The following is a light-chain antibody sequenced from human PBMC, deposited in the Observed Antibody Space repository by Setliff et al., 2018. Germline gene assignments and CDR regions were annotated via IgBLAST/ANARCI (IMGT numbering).Light chain of an antibody. CDR1: SSDVGGYNY. CDR2: DVS. J-gene: IGLJ1*01. V-gene: IGLV2-11*01. CDR3: SSYAGSNNPYV. Sequence: QSALAQPRSVSGSPGQSVTISCTGTSSDVGGYNYVSWYQQHPGKAPKLMIYDVSKWPSGVPDRFSGSKSGNTASLTISGLQAEDEADYYCSSYAGSNNPYVFGTGTKVTVL.